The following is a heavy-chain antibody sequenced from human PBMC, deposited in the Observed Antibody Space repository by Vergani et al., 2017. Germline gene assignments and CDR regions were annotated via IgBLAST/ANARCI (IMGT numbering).Heavy chain of an antibody. D-gene: IGHD4-17*01. Sequence: EVQLLESGGGLVQPGGSLRLSCAASGFTFSSYAMSWVRQAPGKGLEWVSAISGSGGSTYYADSVKGRFTISRDNSKNTLYLQMNSLRAEDTAVYYCAKDHLRWGTVTTTFDYWGQGTLVTVSS. J-gene: IGHJ4*02. V-gene: IGHV3-23*01. CDR1: GFTFSSYA. CDR2: ISGSGGST. CDR3: AKDHLRWGTVTTTFDY.